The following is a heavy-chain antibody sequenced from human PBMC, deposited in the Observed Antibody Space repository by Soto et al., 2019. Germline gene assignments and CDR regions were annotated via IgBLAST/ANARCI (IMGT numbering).Heavy chain of an antibody. D-gene: IGHD6-19*01. CDR2: ITTYNGNR. V-gene: IGHV1-18*03. CDR1: GYTFKNYG. Sequence: QVQLVQSGPEVKNPGASVKVSCKASGYTFKNYGIKWVRQAPGQGREWVGWITTYNGNRYSAEQFQGRVTMTIATATSTTYMRVKSLTSDDMGVYYCGRDDQPRGVAADGASDYWGQGTLVTVSS. J-gene: IGHJ4*02. CDR3: GRDDQPRGVAADGASDY.